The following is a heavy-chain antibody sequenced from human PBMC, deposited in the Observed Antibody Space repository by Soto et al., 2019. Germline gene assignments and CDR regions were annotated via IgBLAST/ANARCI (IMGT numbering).Heavy chain of an antibody. Sequence: EVQLVESGGGLVKPGGSLRLSCAASGFTFSSYSMNWVRQAPGKGLEWVSSISSSSSYIYYADSVKGRFTISRDNAKNALYLEMNSLRAEDTAVYYCARWILEWYFDYWGQGTLVTVSS. V-gene: IGHV3-21*01. D-gene: IGHD3-3*01. J-gene: IGHJ4*02. CDR1: GFTFSSYS. CDR2: ISSSSSYI. CDR3: ARWILEWYFDY.